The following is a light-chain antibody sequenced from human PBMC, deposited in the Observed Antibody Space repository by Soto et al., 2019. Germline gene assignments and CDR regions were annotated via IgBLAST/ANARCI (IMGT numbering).Light chain of an antibody. J-gene: IGLJ2*01. Sequence: QLVLTQPPSASASLGASVTLTCTLSSGYSNYKVDWYQQRPGKGPRFVMRVGTGGIVGSKGDGIPDRFSVLGSGLNRYLTIKNIHEEDESDYHCGADHGSGTHFVFVFGGGTKLTVL. CDR3: GADHGSGTHFVFV. CDR2: VGTGGIVG. V-gene: IGLV9-49*01. CDR1: SGYSNYK.